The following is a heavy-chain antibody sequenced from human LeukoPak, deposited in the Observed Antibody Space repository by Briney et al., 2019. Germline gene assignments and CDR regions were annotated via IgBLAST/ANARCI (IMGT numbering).Heavy chain of an antibody. J-gene: IGHJ4*02. D-gene: IGHD6-6*01. V-gene: IGHV4-39*07. CDR1: GGSISSSSYY. CDR2: INHSGST. CDR3: ATQAAARPGPFGY. Sequence: KPSETLSLTCTVSGGSISSSSYYWSWIRQPPGKGLEWIGEINHSGSTNYNPSLKSRVTISVDTSKNQFSLKLSSVTAADTAVYYCATQAAARPGPFGYWGQGTLVTVSS.